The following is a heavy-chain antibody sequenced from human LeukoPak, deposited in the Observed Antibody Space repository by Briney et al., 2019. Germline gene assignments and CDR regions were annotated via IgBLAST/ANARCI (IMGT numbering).Heavy chain of an antibody. CDR2: MNPSSGNT. J-gene: IGHJ6*02. CDR3: ARMVIQLWPPDYYYYYGMDV. D-gene: IGHD5-18*01. CDR1: GYTFTSQD. V-gene: IGHV1-8*01. Sequence: ASVKVSCKASGYTFTSQDVNWVRQATGQGLEWMGWMNPSSGNTGYAQKFQGRVTMTRNTSISTAYMELSSLRSEDTAVYYCARMVIQLWPPDYYYYYGMDVWGQGTTVTVSS.